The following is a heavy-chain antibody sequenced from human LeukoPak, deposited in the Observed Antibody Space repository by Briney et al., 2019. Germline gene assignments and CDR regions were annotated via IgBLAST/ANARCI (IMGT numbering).Heavy chain of an antibody. CDR1: GGSFSGYY. V-gene: IGHV4-34*01. J-gene: IGHJ3*02. D-gene: IGHD3-10*01. CDR3: ARSIWFGGGLKNDAFDI. CDR2: INHSGST. Sequence: SETLSLTCAVYGGSFSGYYWSWIRQPPGKGLEWIGEINHSGSTNYNPSLKSRVTISVDTSKNQFSLKLSSVTAADTAVYYCARSIWFGGGLKNDAFDIWGQGTMVTVSS.